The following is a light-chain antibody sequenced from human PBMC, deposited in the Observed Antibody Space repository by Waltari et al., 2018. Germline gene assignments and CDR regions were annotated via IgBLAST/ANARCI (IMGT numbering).Light chain of an antibody. CDR2: GAF. Sequence: EIVLTQSPGTLFLSPGESATLPCRASQSVANNQLAWYQQSPGQAPGLVIYGAFARATAIPDRFSGTGSGTDFTLTISRLEPEDFAMYYCQQYGSSPLTFGQGTRLEIK. V-gene: IGKV3-20*01. J-gene: IGKJ5*01. CDR3: QQYGSSPLT. CDR1: QSVANNQ.